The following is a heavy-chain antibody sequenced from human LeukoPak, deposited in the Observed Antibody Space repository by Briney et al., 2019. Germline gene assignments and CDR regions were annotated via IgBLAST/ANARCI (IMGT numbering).Heavy chain of an antibody. CDR1: GFTFANYA. D-gene: IGHD6-13*01. Sequence: GGSPRLSCAASGFTFANYAITWIRQAPGKGLEWVSSTSGSGHNTYYADSVQGRFTISRDNSKNTVYLQMSSLRVDDTAVYYCAKAASSSWPSYYYGMDVWGQGTTVTVSS. CDR3: AKAASSSWPSYYYGMDV. V-gene: IGHV3-23*01. J-gene: IGHJ6*02. CDR2: TSGSGHNT.